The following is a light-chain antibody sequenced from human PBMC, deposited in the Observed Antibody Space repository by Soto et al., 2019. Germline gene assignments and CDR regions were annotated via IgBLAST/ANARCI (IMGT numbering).Light chain of an antibody. Sequence: QSALTQPPSASGSPGQSVTITCSGTSSDVGEENYVSWYQQHPGKGPTLILYEVSKRPSGVPDRFSGSRSGNTASLTVSGLQAEDEADYYCSSFAGSPVVFGGGTKLTVL. CDR3: SSFAGSPVV. V-gene: IGLV2-8*01. CDR1: SSDVGEENY. J-gene: IGLJ2*01. CDR2: EVS.